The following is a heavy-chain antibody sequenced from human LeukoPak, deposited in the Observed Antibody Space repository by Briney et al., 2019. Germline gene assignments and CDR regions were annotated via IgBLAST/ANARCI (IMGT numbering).Heavy chain of an antibody. CDR1: GFTLSSYW. J-gene: IGHJ4*02. CDR2: IDGDGSST. V-gene: IGHV3-74*01. Sequence: AGGSLRLSCAASGFTLSSYWMHWVRQAPGKGLVWVSRIDGDGSSTNYADSVKGRFTISRDNSKNTLYLQMNSLRAEDTAVYYCARDGAAQQLVHYFDYWGQGTPVTVSS. CDR3: ARDGAAQQLVHYFDY. D-gene: IGHD6-13*01.